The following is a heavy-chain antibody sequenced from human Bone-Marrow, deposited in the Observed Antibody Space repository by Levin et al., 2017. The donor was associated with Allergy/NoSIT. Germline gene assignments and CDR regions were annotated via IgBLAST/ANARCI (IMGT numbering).Heavy chain of an antibody. Sequence: GESLKISCAASGFTFGNFAMSWVRRAPGKGLEWVSGISGSSVVTDYAASVKGRFTISRDNPKNTPYVQMNSLRAEDTAIYYCAKAGRQALRTVFGVATPGDYYMDVWGKGTPVIVSS. V-gene: IGHV3-23*01. CDR3: AKAGRQALRTVFGVATPGDYYMDV. D-gene: IGHD3-3*01. CDR1: GFTFGNFA. J-gene: IGHJ6*03. CDR2: ISGSSVVT.